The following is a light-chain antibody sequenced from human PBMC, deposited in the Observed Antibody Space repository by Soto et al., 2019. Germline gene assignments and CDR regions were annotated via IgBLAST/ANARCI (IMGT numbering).Light chain of an antibody. J-gene: IGLJ2*01. CDR2: LEGSGSY. CDR1: SGHSSYI. CDR3: ETWDSNTRV. Sequence: QLVLTQSSSASASLGSSVKLTCTLSSGHSSYIIAWHHQQPGKAPRYLMKLEGSGSYNKGSGVPDRFSGSSSRADRYLTISNLQFEDEANYYCETWDSNTRVFGGGTKLTVL. V-gene: IGLV4-60*02.